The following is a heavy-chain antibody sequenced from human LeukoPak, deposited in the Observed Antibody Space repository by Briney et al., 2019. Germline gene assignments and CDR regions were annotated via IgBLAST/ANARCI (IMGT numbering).Heavy chain of an antibody. CDR1: GYTFTSYG. J-gene: IGHJ4*02. CDR2: ISAYNGNR. V-gene: IGHV1-18*01. CDR3: ARGVGCSGGSCYSAHNDY. D-gene: IGHD2-15*01. Sequence: ASVTVSFKASGYTFTSYGISWVRQAPGQGLEWMGWISAYNGNRNYAQKLQGRVTMTTDTSTSTAYMELRSLRSDDTAVYYCARGVGCSGGSCYSAHNDYWGQGTLVTVSS.